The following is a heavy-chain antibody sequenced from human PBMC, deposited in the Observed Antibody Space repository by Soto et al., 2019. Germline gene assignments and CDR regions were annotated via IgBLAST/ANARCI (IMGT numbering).Heavy chain of an antibody. Sequence: QVQLVQSGAEVKKPGASVKVSCKASGYIFTSYYLHWVRQAPGQGLEWMGWINPFDGSRMFAQSYQGRVTMTRHTSTSTVYMELSSLRSEDTAVYYCSRVDPGETSPFDPLCQGTLVTVSS. V-gene: IGHV1-46*03. CDR3: SRVDPGETSPFDP. CDR1: GYIFTSYY. CDR2: INPFDGSR. J-gene: IGHJ5*02. D-gene: IGHD3-10*01.